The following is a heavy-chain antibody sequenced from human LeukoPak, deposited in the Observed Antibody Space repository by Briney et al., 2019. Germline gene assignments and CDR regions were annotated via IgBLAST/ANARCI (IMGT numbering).Heavy chain of an antibody. CDR2: INPNSGGT. D-gene: IGHD3-22*01. CDR1: GYTFTGYY. Sequence: ASVKVPCKASGYTFTGYYIHWVRRAPGQGLEWMGWINPNSGGTNYAQKFLGRVTLTRDTSISTAYMELSTLRSDDTAVYFCARDLYSYDSSGSGYWGQGTLVTVSS. J-gene: IGHJ4*02. V-gene: IGHV1-2*02. CDR3: ARDLYSYDSSGSGY.